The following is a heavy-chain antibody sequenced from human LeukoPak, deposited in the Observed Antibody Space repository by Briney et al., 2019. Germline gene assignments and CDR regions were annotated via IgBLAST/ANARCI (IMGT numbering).Heavy chain of an antibody. CDR3: VAMLY. CDR1: GYTFTHSD. V-gene: IGHV1-8*01. D-gene: IGHD3-16*01. J-gene: IGHJ4*02. Sequence: ASVKVSCKTSGYTFTHSDINWVRQAPGQGLEWMGWLNTNTDNSGFAQKLQGRVTLAMDTSITTAYMELTGLRSEDTAVYYCVAMLYWGQGTPVTVSS. CDR2: LNTNTDNS.